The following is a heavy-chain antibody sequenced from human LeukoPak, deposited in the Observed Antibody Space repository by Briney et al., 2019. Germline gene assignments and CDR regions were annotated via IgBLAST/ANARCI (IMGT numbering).Heavy chain of an antibody. CDR2: IYYSGST. CDR1: GGSISSSSYY. J-gene: IGHJ3*02. V-gene: IGHV4-39*07. D-gene: IGHD1-26*01. CDR3: ARISGSYSGTMNAFVI. Sequence: SETLSLTCTVSGGSISSSSYYWGWIRQPPGKGLEWIGSIYYSGSTYYNPSLKSRVTISVDTSKNQFSLKLSSVTAADTAVYYCARISGSYSGTMNAFVIWGQGTMVTVSS.